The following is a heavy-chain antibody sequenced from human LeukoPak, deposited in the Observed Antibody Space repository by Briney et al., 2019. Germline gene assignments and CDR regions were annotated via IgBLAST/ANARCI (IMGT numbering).Heavy chain of an antibody. CDR1: GGTFSSYA. V-gene: IGHV1-69*13. CDR2: IIPIFGTA. Sequence: SVKVSCKASGGTFSSYAISWVRQAPGQGLEWMGGIIPIFGTADYAQKFQGRVTITADESTSTAYMELSSLRSEDTAVYYCARGGSSWYYWLDPWGQGTLVTVSS. D-gene: IGHD6-13*01. CDR3: ARGGSSWYYWLDP. J-gene: IGHJ5*02.